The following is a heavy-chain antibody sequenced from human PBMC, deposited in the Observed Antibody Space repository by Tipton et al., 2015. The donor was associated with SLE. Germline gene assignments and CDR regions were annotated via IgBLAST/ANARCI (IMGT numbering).Heavy chain of an antibody. CDR3: AGTMVQGGYYYYYGMDV. V-gene: IGHV4-4*09. CDR2: IHSSGSS. Sequence: TLSLTCTVSGGSISSYYWSWIRQPPGKGLEWIGYIHSSGSSNYSPSLMRRITISLLTSNNQFSLKLSSVTAADTAVYYCAGTMVQGGYYYYYGMDVWGQGTTVTVSS. J-gene: IGHJ6*02. CDR1: GGSISSYY. D-gene: IGHD3-10*01.